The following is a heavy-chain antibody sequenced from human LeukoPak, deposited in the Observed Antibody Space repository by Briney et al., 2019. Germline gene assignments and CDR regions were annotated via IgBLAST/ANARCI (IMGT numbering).Heavy chain of an antibody. CDR3: ARHMGGDYYGSGSYPDY. J-gene: IGHJ4*02. D-gene: IGHD3-10*01. V-gene: IGHV5-51*01. CDR1: GYSFTSYW. Sequence: GEALKISYKGSGYSFTSYWSGWGRQMAGKGVEWRGIIYPGDSDTRDSPSFQAQVTISADKSISTAYLQWSSLKASDTAMYYCARHMGGDYYGSGSYPDYWGQGTLVTVSS. CDR2: IYPGDSDT.